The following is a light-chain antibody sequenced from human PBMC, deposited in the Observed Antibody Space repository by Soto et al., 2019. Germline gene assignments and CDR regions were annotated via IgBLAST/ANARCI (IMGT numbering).Light chain of an antibody. CDR2: DVT. J-gene: IGLJ2*01. V-gene: IGLV2-14*03. CDR3: SSYTTRVALGVR. CDR1: STEVGSYNY. Sequence: QSVLTQPASVSGSPGQSITISCTGTSTEVGSYNYVCWFQQYPGKAPKLIIYDVTNRPSGVSIRFSGSKSGTTASLTISGLQPEDEADDYCSSYTTRVALGVRFGGGTKLTVL.